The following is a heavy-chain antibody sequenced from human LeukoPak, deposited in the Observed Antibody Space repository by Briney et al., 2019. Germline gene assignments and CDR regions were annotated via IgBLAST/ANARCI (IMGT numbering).Heavy chain of an antibody. V-gene: IGHV3-23*01. J-gene: IGHJ3*01. CDR3: AKDLALAGTGGGFDV. Sequence: GGSLRLSCAASGFTFTTYAINWVRQAPGKGLEWVSGISGGGDKAFYADSVNGRFTISRDNSKNTVSLQTSSLRAEDTAHYYCAKDLALAGTGGGFDVWGQGTRVAVSS. CDR2: ISGGGDKA. D-gene: IGHD6-19*01. CDR1: GFTFTTYA.